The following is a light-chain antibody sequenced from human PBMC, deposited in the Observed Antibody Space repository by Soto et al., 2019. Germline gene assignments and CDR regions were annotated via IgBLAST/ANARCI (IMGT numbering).Light chain of an antibody. CDR1: QSVSSSY. J-gene: IGKJ4*01. CDR2: GAS. Sequence: EIVLTQSPGTLSLSPGERATISCRASQSVSSSYLAWYQQKPGQAPRLLIYGASSRATGIPDRFSGSGSGKDFTLTISRLEPEDFAVYYCQQYGSSPLTFGGGSKVDIK. CDR3: QQYGSSPLT. V-gene: IGKV3-20*01.